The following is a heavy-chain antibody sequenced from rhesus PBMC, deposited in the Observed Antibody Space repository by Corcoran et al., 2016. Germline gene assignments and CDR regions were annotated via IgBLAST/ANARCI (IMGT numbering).Heavy chain of an antibody. CDR1: GYSISSGYG. CDR2: LGGTSVST. J-gene: IGHJ4*01. Sequence: QGQLQESGPGLVKPSETLSLTCAVSGYSISSGYGWSWISLPPGKGLEWIGYLGGTSVSTNYNPSLHRRVTISKDTSKNQFSLKLSSVTAADTAVYYCARTLSLDYWGQGVLVTVSS. V-gene: IGHV4-127*01. CDR3: ARTLSLDY.